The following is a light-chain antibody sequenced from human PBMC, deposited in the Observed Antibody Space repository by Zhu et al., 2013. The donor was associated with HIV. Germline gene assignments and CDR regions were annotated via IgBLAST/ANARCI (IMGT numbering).Light chain of an antibody. CDR2: GAS. CDR3: QQYGSSPWT. Sequence: EILMTQSPPTLSVSPGERATLSCRASQSVSSTYLVWFQQKPGQAPRLLIYGASSRATGIPDRFSGSGSGTDFTLTISRLEPEDFAVYYCQQYGSSPWTFGQGTKVEIK. J-gene: IGKJ1*01. V-gene: IGKV3-20*01. CDR1: QSVSSTY.